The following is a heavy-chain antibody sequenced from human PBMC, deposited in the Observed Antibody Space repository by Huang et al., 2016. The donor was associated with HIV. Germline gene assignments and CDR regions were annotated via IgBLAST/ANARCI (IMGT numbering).Heavy chain of an antibody. J-gene: IGHJ6*02. D-gene: IGHD6-19*01. V-gene: IGHV4-39*01. CDR2: IYYSGNT. CDR3: ARHGRVAGHYYNNMDV. Sequence: LQLQESGPGLVKSSETLSLICTVPGGSISSSSYYWGWIRQPPGKGPGWIGSIYYSGNTYYNPPLKSRVTISVDTSKNQFSLKVNSVTAADTAVYYCARHGRVAGHYYNNMDVWGRGTTVTVSS. CDR1: GGSISSSSYY.